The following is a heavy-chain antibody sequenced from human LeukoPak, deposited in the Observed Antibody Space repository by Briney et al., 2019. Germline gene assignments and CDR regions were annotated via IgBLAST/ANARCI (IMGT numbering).Heavy chain of an antibody. V-gene: IGHV3-7*01. Sequence: QPGGSLKLSCAASGFTFSSYWMSWVRQAPGKGLEWVVNTSQDGSQNYYVDSVKGRFTISRDNAKNALYLQMNSLTAEDTAIYYCVTFWGSMESDWLRDGMDVWGQGTTVTVSS. CDR3: VTFWGSMESDWLRDGMDV. D-gene: IGHD2-21*02. J-gene: IGHJ6*02. CDR1: GFTFSSYW. CDR2: TSQDGSQN.